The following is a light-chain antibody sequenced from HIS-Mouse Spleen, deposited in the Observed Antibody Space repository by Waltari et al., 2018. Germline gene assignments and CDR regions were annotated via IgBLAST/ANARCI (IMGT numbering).Light chain of an antibody. CDR3: YSTDSSGNHRV. CDR1: ALHKKY. V-gene: IGLV3-10*01. J-gene: IGLJ2*01. CDR2: EDS. Sequence: SYELTQPPSVSVSPGQTARITCSGDALHKKYAYWYQPKSGQAPVLVIYEDSKRPSGIPERFSGSSSGTMATLTISGAQVEDEADYYCYSTDSSGNHRVFGGGTKLTVL.